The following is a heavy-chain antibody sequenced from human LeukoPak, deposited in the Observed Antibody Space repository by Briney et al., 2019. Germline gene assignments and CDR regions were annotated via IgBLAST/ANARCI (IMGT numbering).Heavy chain of an antibody. CDR1: GFTFSAYS. J-gene: IGHJ4*02. D-gene: IGHD2-21*02. Sequence: GGSLRLSCVASGFTFSAYSMTWVRQAPGKGLDWVSSISVSGGGTYYADSVRGRFTISRDNSKNTLYLQMNSLRAEDTAVYYCVKDWRDESNCGGDCLQYWGQGTLVTVSS. CDR2: ISVSGGGT. V-gene: IGHV3-23*01. CDR3: VKDWRDESNCGGDCLQY.